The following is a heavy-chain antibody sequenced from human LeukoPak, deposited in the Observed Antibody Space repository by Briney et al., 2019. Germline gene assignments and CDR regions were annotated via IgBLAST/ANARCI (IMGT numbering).Heavy chain of an antibody. J-gene: IGHJ4*02. Sequence: DSVKVSCKASGYTFTSYGISWVRQAPGQGLEWMGIINPSGGSTSYAQKFQGRVTMTRDTSTSTVYMELSSLRSEDTALYYCARGGPHTVDFWGQGTLVTVSS. CDR2: INPSGGST. CDR3: ARGGPHTVDF. CDR1: GYTFTSYG. D-gene: IGHD4-17*01. V-gene: IGHV1-46*01.